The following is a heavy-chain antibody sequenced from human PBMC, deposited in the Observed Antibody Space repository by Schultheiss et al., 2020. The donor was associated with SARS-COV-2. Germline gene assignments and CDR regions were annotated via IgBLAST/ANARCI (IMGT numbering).Heavy chain of an antibody. D-gene: IGHD6-19*01. CDR3: ARDHGYSSGWPQDFQH. Sequence: SETLSLTCTVSGGSISSSSYYWSWIRQHPGKGLEWIGYIYYSGSTNYNPSLKSRVTISVDTSKNQFSLKLSSVTAADTAVYYCARDHGYSSGWPQDFQHWGQGTLVTVSS. J-gene: IGHJ1*01. V-gene: IGHV4-61*01. CDR1: GGSISSSSYY. CDR2: IYYSGST.